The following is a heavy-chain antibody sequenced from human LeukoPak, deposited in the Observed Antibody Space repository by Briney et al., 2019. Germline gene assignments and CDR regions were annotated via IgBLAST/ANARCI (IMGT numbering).Heavy chain of an antibody. CDR2: IKTDGSQI. D-gene: IGHD7-27*01. CDR1: GFTFSSYA. Sequence: PEGSLRLSCAASGFTFSSYAMSWVRQAPGKGLEWVANIKTDGSQIYYVDSVKGRFTISRDNAKNSLYLQMNSLRAEDTAVYYCARDLNWETYWGQGTLVSVSS. CDR3: ARDLNWETY. V-gene: IGHV3-7*01. J-gene: IGHJ4*02.